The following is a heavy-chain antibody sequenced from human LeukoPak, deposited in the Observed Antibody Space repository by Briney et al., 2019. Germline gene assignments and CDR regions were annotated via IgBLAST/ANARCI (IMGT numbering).Heavy chain of an antibody. V-gene: IGHV3-30-3*01. CDR2: ISYDGSNK. Sequence: GGSLRLSCAASGFTFSSYAMHWVRQAPGKGLEWVAVISYDGSNKYYADSVKGRFTISRDNSKNTLYLQMNSLRAEDTAVHYCARGGDDSSGFWSDYWGQGTLVTVSS. CDR3: ARGGDDSSGFWSDY. D-gene: IGHD3-22*01. CDR1: GFTFSSYA. J-gene: IGHJ4*02.